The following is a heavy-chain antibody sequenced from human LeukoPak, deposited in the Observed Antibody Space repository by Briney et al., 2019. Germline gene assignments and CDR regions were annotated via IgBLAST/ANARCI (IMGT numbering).Heavy chain of an antibody. CDR1: GFTFSSYA. D-gene: IGHD4-17*01. J-gene: IGHJ4*02. V-gene: IGHV3-64*01. Sequence: PGGSLRLSCAASGFTFSSYAMHWVRQAPGKGLEYVSAISSNGGGTYYANSVKGRFTISRDNSKNTLYLQMGSLRAEDMAVYYCARVRAGYGDYDYWGQGTLVTVSS. CDR3: ARVRAGYGDYDY. CDR2: ISSNGGGT.